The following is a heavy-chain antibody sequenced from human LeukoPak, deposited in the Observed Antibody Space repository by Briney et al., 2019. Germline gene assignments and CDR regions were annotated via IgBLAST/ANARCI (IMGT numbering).Heavy chain of an antibody. CDR2: ISSSSSSI. J-gene: IGHJ4*02. V-gene: IGHV3-21*01. CDR3: GRGHSSSRYYFDY. Sequence: GGSLRLSCAASGFTFSSYNMNWVRQAPGKGLEWVSSISSSSSSIYYVDSVKGRFTISRDNAKNSLYLQMNSLRAEDTAVYYCGRGHSSSRYYFDYWGQGTLVTVSS. D-gene: IGHD6-13*01. CDR1: GFTFSSYN.